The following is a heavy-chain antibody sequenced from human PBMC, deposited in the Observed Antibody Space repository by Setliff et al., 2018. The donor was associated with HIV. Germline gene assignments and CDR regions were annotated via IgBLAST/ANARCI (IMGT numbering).Heavy chain of an antibody. J-gene: IGHJ4*02. CDR3: ARTQYGSTSPGNY. V-gene: IGHV1-18*01. CDR2: ISAYNGYT. D-gene: IGHD2-2*01. Sequence: ASVKVSCKTSGYAFNYYGVTWVRQAPGQGLEWMAWISAYNGYTYYAPKFLGRVTMSTDTATNTAYMEIRSLTSDDTAVYYCARTQYGSTSPGNYWGQGTLVTV. CDR1: GYAFNYYG.